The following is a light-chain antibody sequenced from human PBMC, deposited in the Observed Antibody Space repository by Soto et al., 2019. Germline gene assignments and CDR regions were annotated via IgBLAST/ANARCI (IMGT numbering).Light chain of an antibody. CDR3: QSYDSSLSGSV. Sequence: QPVLTQPPSVSGAPGQRVTICCTGSSSNIGAGYDVHWYQQLPGTAPKLLIYGNSNRPSGVPDRFSGSKSGTSASLAITGLQAEDEADYYCQSYDSSLSGSVFGGGTQLTVL. J-gene: IGLJ2*01. CDR2: GNS. CDR1: SSNIGAGYD. V-gene: IGLV1-40*01.